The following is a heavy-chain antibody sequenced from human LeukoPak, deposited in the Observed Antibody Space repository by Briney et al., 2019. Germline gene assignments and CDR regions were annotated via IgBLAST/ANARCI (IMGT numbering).Heavy chain of an antibody. CDR2: IYTSGST. CDR1: GGSISSYY. V-gene: IGHV4-4*07. J-gene: IGHJ6*03. CDR3: ARERWSSSPGGYYYMDV. Sequence: SETLSLTCTVSGGSISSYYWSWIRQPAGKGLEWIGRIYTSGSTNYNPSLKSRVTMSVDTSKNQFSLKLSSVTAADTAVYYCARERWSSSPGGYYYMDVWGKGTTVTVSS. D-gene: IGHD6-6*01.